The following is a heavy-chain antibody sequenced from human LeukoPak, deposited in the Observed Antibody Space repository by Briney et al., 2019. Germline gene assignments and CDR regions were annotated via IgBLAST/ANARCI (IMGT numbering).Heavy chain of an antibody. Sequence: GGSLRLSCAASGFTFSSYSMNWVRQAPGKGLEWVSYISSSSSPIYYADSVKGRFTISRDNAKNSLYLQMNSLRAEDTAVYYCARDTDYGGNSPTDYAFDIWGQGTMVTVSS. CDR2: ISSSSSPI. CDR1: GFTFSSYS. V-gene: IGHV3-48*01. D-gene: IGHD4-23*01. J-gene: IGHJ3*02. CDR3: ARDTDYGGNSPTDYAFDI.